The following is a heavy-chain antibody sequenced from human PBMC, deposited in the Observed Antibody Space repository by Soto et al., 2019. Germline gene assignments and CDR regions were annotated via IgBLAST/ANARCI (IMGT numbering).Heavy chain of an antibody. J-gene: IGHJ3*02. Sequence: QVQLQQWGAGLLKPSETLSLTCAVYGGSFSGYYWSWIRQPPGKGLEWIGEINHSGSTNYNPSLKSRVTISVDTSKNQFSLKLSSVTAADTAVYYCASTLPGTGAFDIWGQGTMVTVSS. CDR3: ASTLPGTGAFDI. CDR1: GGSFSGYY. CDR2: INHSGST. D-gene: IGHD1-1*01. V-gene: IGHV4-34*01.